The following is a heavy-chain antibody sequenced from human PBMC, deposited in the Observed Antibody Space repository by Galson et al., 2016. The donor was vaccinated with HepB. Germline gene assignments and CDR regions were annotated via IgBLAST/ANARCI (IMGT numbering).Heavy chain of an antibody. J-gene: IGHJ6*02. CDR3: TLDFYCSSSSCYYYYGLDV. Sequence: SLRLSCAASGFTFSNAWMSWVRQAPGKGLEWVGRIKSKTDGGTTDYAAPVKGRFIISRDGSKNTLYLQMNSLKTEDRAVYYRTLDFYCSSSSCYYYYGLDVWGQGTTVTVSS. CDR2: IKSKTDGGTT. D-gene: IGHD2-2*01. CDR1: GFTFSNAW. V-gene: IGHV3-15*01.